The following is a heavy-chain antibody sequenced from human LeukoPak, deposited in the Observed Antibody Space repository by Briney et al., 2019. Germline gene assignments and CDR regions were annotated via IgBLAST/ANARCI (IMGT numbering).Heavy chain of an antibody. V-gene: IGHV1-18*01. D-gene: IGHD2-2*01. CDR2: ISGNNDNP. CDR3: ARDGTSTDDY. J-gene: IGHJ4*02. Sequence: ASVTVSSKTSGYTFSNFGINWVRQAPGQGLEWMGWISGNNDNPNYGQKFQGRLTVTTDTSTSTAYMELRNLRFDDTAVYYCARDGTSTDDYWGQGTLVTVSS. CDR1: GYTFSNFG.